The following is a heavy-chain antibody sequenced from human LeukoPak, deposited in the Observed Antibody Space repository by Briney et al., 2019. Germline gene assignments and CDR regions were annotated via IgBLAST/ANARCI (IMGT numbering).Heavy chain of an antibody. CDR2: INPNSGGT. D-gene: IGHD1-26*01. CDR1: GYTFTGYY. CDR3: AREYSGSYSPDY. J-gene: IGHJ4*02. V-gene: IGHV1-2*02. Sequence: ASVKVSCKASGYTFTGYYMHWVRQAPGQGLEWMGWINPNSGGTNYAQKFQGRVTMTRDTSISTAYMELSRLRSDDTAVYYCAREYSGSYSPDYWGQGTLVTVSS.